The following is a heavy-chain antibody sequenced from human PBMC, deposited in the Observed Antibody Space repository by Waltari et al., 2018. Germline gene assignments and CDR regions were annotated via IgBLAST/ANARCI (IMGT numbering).Heavy chain of an antibody. J-gene: IGHJ4*02. CDR1: GFTFSTYA. Sequence: EVQVLESGGGLVQPGGSLRLSCAASGFTFSTYAMGWVRQAPGKGLEWLSAINDAGGWTDHADSVSGRFTISRDNSKNILYLQMNDLRVEDTAIYYCAKYANPSSYLDYWGQGTLVTVSS. CDR3: AKYANPSSYLDY. V-gene: IGHV3-23*01. D-gene: IGHD6-6*01. CDR2: INDAGGWT.